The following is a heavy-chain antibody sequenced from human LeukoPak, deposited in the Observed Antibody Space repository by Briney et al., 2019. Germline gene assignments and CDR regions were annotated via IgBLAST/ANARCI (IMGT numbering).Heavy chain of an antibody. CDR3: ARHSTSREPYYGMDV. CDR1: GYSFTSYW. CDR2: IDPSDSYT. Sequence: GESLKISCKGSGYSFTSYWISWVRQMPGKGLEWMGRIDPSDSYTNYSPSFQGHVTISADKSISTAYLQWSSLKASDTAMHYCARHSTSREPYYGMDVWGQGTTVTVSS. D-gene: IGHD1-14*01. J-gene: IGHJ6*02. V-gene: IGHV5-10-1*01.